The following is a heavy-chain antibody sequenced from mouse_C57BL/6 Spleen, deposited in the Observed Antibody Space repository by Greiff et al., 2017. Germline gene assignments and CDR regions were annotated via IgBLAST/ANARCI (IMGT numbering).Heavy chain of an antibody. V-gene: IGHV1-74*01. J-gene: IGHJ3*01. Sequence: QVHVKQPGAELVKPGASVKVSCKASGYTFTSYWMHWVKQRPGQGLEWIGRIHPSDSDTNYNQKFKGKATLTVDKSSSTAYMQLSSLTSEDSAVYYCATYYYGSSPFAYWGQGTLVTVSA. D-gene: IGHD1-1*01. CDR1: GYTFTSYW. CDR2: IHPSDSDT. CDR3: ATYYYGSSPFAY.